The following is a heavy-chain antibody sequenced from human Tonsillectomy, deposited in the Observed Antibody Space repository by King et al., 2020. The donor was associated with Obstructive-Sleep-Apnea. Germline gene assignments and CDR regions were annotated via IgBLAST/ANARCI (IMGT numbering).Heavy chain of an antibody. J-gene: IGHJ2*01. CDR3: ARDSDYGGNSEWYFDL. Sequence: MQLVQSGAEVKKPGSSVKVSCKASGGTFSSYAISWVRQAPGQGLEWMGGIIPIFGTANYAQKFQGRVTITADESTSTAYRERRSLRSEDTAVYYCARDSDYGGNSEWYFDLWGRGTLVTVSS. CDR2: IIPIFGTA. CDR1: GGTFSSYA. V-gene: IGHV1-69*01. D-gene: IGHD4-23*01.